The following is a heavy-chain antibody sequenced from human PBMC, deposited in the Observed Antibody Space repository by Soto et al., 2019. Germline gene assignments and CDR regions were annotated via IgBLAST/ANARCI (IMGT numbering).Heavy chain of an antibody. J-gene: IGHJ6*02. D-gene: IGHD3-22*01. V-gene: IGHV3-30*18. Sequence: GGSLRLSCAASGFTFSSYGMHWVRQAPGKGLEWVAVISYDGSNKYYADSVKGRFTISRDNSKNTLYLQMNSLRAEDTAVYYCAKGRYYDSTATYYYYYGMDVWGQGTTVTVS. CDR1: GFTFSSYG. CDR3: AKGRYYDSTATYYYYYGMDV. CDR2: ISYDGSNK.